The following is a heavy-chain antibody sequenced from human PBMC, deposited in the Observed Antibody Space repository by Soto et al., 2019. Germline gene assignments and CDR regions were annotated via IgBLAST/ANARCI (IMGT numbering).Heavy chain of an antibody. CDR3: ARDALARLRFFEWLMPQTTQYNWFDP. CDR1: GGTFSSYA. D-gene: IGHD3-3*01. CDR2: IIPIFGTA. V-gene: IGHV1-69*01. J-gene: IGHJ5*02. Sequence: QVQLVQSGAEVKKPGSSVKVSCKASGGTFSSYAISWVRQAPVQGLEWMGGIIPIFGTANYAQKFQGRVTITADESTSTAYMELSSLRSEDTAVYYCARDALARLRFFEWLMPQTTQYNWFDPWGQGTLVTVSS.